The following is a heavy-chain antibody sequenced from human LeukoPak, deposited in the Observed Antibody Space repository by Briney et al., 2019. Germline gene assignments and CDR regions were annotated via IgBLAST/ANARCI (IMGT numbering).Heavy chain of an antibody. V-gene: IGHV4-34*01. CDR3: ARQAGLAAAGPPTDY. D-gene: IGHD6-13*01. CDR1: GGSFSGYY. Sequence: SETLSLTCAVYGGSFSGYYWSWIRQPPGKGLEWIGEINHSGSTNYNPSLKSRVTISVDTSKNQFSLKLSSVTAADTAVYYCARQAGLAAAGPPTDYWGQGTLVTVSS. CDR2: INHSGST. J-gene: IGHJ4*02.